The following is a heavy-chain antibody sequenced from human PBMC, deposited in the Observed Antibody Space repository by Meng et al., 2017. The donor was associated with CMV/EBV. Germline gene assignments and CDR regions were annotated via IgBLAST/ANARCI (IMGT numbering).Heavy chain of an antibody. CDR2: IYYSGST. CDR3: ARRHSGSYYFDP. V-gene: IGHV4-39*01. CDR1: GGSISSSSYY. Sequence: GSLRLSCTVSGGSISSSSYYWGWLRQPPGKGLEWIGSIYYSGSTYYNPSLKSRVTISVDTSKNQFSLKLSSVTAADTAVYYCARRHSGSYYFDPWGQGTLVTVSS. D-gene: IGHD1-26*01. J-gene: IGHJ5*02.